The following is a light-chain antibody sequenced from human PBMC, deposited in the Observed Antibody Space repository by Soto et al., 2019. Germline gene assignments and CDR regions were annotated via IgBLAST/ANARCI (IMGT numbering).Light chain of an antibody. CDR3: ATWDDRLRAYV. V-gene: IGLV1-47*01. Sequence: QSVLTQPPSASGTPGQRVTISCSGRSSPIGTYYVDWYQQLPGTAPKLIIHRNCQRPSGVPDRFSGSKSGTSASLAISGLRSEDEADYYCATWDDRLRAYVIGAGTKLTVL. CDR1: SSPIGTYY. J-gene: IGLJ1*01. CDR2: RNC.